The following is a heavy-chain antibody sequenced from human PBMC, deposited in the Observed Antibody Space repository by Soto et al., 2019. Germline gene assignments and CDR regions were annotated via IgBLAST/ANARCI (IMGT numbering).Heavy chain of an antibody. CDR1: GGSISSSHW. D-gene: IGHD6-6*01. V-gene: IGHV4-4*02. J-gene: IGHJ6*02. Sequence: XETLSLTCAVSGGSISSSHWWSWVRQPPGRGLEWIGEIYHSGSTNYNPSLKSRVTISVDKSKNQFSLKLSSVTAADTAVYYCAVEYENYYYGMDVWGQGTTVTVSS. CDR3: AVEYENYYYGMDV. CDR2: IYHSGST.